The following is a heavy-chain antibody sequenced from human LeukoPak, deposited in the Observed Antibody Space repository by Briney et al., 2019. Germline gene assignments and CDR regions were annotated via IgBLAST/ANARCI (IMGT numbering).Heavy chain of an antibody. V-gene: IGHV3-30*04. CDR1: GFTFSSYA. Sequence: QSGGSLRLSCAASGFTFSSYAMHWVRQAPGKGLGWVAVISYDGSNKYYADSVKGRFTISRDNSKNTLYLQMNSLRAEDTAVYYCARDGESMVRGVINPFDYWGQGTLVTVSS. D-gene: IGHD3-10*01. CDR2: ISYDGSNK. CDR3: ARDGESMVRGVINPFDY. J-gene: IGHJ4*02.